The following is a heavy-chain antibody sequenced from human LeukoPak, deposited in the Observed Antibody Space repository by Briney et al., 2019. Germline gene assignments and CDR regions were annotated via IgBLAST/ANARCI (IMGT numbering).Heavy chain of an antibody. Sequence: SETLSLTCTVSGGSISSGGYYWSWIRQHPGKGLEWIGYIYYSGGTYYNPSLKSRVTISVDTSKNQFSLKLSSVTAADTAVYYCARDGPDILTGYSNWGQGTLVTVSS. D-gene: IGHD3-9*01. J-gene: IGHJ4*02. CDR2: IYYSGGT. CDR3: ARDGPDILTGYSN. CDR1: GGSISSGGYY. V-gene: IGHV4-31*03.